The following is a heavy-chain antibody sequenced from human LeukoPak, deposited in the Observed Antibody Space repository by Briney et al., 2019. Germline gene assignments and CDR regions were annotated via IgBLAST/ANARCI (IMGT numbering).Heavy chain of an antibody. J-gene: IGHJ4*02. V-gene: IGHV4-39*07. CDR2: MYSSGSS. D-gene: IGHD3-22*01. Sequence: PSRTLSLTCTVSGGSINSDSYYWGWIRQPPGKRLEWIGTMYSSGSSYYNPSLKSRATISFDTSKNQISLKLPSVTAADTAVYFCAKGGGFGDSSGYYRYFDYWGQGTLVTVSS. CDR3: AKGGGFGDSSGYYRYFDY. CDR1: GGSINSDSYY.